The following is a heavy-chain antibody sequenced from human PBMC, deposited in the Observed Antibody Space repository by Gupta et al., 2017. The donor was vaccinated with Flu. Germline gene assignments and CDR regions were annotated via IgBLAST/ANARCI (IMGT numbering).Heavy chain of an antibody. V-gene: IGHV3-48*03. CDR1: GFTFGSYD. CDR2: ISSKGVT. Sequence: EVQLVDSGGGLVQPGGSLRLSCAGSGFTFGSYDFSWVRLAPGKGLEWLSFISSKGVTYHTDSVKGRFTISRDDAKNSVYLQMNSLRAKDTAFYYCARGHWDSWGQGTLVTVSS. CDR3: ARGHWDS. J-gene: IGHJ5*01. D-gene: IGHD1-1*01.